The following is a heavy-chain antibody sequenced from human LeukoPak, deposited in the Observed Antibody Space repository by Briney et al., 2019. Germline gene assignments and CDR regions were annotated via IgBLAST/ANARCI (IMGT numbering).Heavy chain of an antibody. CDR2: IYYSGST. V-gene: IGHV4-39*01. D-gene: IGHD2-2*01. Sequence: PSETLSLTCTVSGGSISSSSYYWGWIRQPPGKGLEWIGSIYYSGSTYYNPSLKSRVTISVDTSKNQFSLKPSSVTAADTAVYYCARNRAPAAIPFDPWGQGTLVTVSS. J-gene: IGHJ5*02. CDR3: ARNRAPAAIPFDP. CDR1: GGSISSSSYY.